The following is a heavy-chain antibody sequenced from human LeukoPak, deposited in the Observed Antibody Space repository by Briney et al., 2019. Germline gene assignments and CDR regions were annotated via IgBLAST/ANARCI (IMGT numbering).Heavy chain of an antibody. V-gene: IGHV3-7*01. J-gene: IGHJ4*02. CDR1: GFIFSSYW. D-gene: IGHD6-19*01. Sequence: PGGSLRLSCAASGFIFSSYWMTWVRQAPGKGLEWVANIKQAGSENSYVDSVKGRFTISRDNSKNTLYLQMNSLRAEDTAVYYCAKNRDIAVAGASDYWGQGTLVTVSS. CDR3: AKNRDIAVAGASDY. CDR2: IKQAGSEN.